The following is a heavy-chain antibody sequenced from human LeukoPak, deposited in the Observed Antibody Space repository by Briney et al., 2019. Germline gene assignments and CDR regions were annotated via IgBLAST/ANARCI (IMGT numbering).Heavy chain of an antibody. Sequence: SVKVSCKASGYTFTSYAISWVRQAPGQGLEWMGRIIPILGIANYAQKFQGRVTITADKSTSTAYMELSSLRSEDTAVYYCVTDYYDSSGYYRRPFDYWGQGTLVTVSS. J-gene: IGHJ4*02. CDR2: IIPILGIA. D-gene: IGHD3-22*01. V-gene: IGHV1-69*04. CDR1: GYTFTSYA. CDR3: VTDYYDSSGYYRRPFDY.